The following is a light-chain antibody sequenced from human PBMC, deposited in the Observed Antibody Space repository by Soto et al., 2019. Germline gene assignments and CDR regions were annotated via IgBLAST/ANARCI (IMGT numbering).Light chain of an antibody. CDR3: QSYDSSLSGV. Sequence: QSALTQPASVSGSPGQSITISCTGTSSDIGAYIFVSWYQQHPGKAPKLIIYDIANRPSGVPDRFSGSKSGTSASLAITGLQAEDEADYYCQSYDSSLSGVFGTGTKLTVL. CDR2: DIA. J-gene: IGLJ1*01. CDR1: SSDIGAYIF. V-gene: IGLV2-14*03.